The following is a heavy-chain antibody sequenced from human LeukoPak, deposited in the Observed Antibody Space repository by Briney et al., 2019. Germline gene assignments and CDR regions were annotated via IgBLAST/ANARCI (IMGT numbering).Heavy chain of an antibody. CDR1: GFIFSNYW. D-gene: IGHD5-12*01. J-gene: IGHJ4*02. CDR3: VRDGGVSGYDLLDY. Sequence: GGSLRLSCTASGFIFSNYWMTWVRQAPGKGLEWVAQINQDGSKEYYIDSVKARFSNSRDNARSSLSLQMNSLRAEDTAVYYCVRDGGVSGYDLLDYWGQGTLVTVSS. CDR2: INQDGSKE. V-gene: IGHV3-7*01.